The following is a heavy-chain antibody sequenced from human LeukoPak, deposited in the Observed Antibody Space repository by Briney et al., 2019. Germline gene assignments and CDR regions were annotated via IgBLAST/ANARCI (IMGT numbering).Heavy chain of an antibody. CDR1: GGSFSGYY. Sequence: SETLSLTCAVYGGSFSGYYWSWIRQPPGKGLEWIGEINHSGSTNYNPSLKSRVTISVDTSKNQFSLKLSSVTAADTAVYYCARVYSSGYYDRRFDYWGQGTLVTVSS. J-gene: IGHJ4*02. CDR3: ARVYSSGYYDRRFDY. D-gene: IGHD3-22*01. V-gene: IGHV4-34*01. CDR2: INHSGST.